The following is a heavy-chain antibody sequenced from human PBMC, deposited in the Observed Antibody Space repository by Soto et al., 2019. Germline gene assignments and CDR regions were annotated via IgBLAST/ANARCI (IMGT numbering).Heavy chain of an antibody. CDR2: ISYDGSNK. CDR1: GFTFGSYG. J-gene: IGHJ4*02. CDR3: AMSGRNGGIAVAGTLPPFDY. D-gene: IGHD6-19*01. V-gene: IGHV3-30*03. Sequence: GGSQRLSYAASGFTFGSYGMHWVRQAPGKGLEWVAVISYDGSNKYYADSVKGRFTISRDNSKNTLYLQMNSLRAEDTAVYYCAMSGRNGGIAVAGTLPPFDYWGQGTLVTVSS.